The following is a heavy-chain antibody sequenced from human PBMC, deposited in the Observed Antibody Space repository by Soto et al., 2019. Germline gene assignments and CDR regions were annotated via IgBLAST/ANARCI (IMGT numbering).Heavy chain of an antibody. CDR2: IYYSGST. D-gene: IGHD3-10*01. CDR1: GGSISSGGYY. Sequence: SETLSLTCTVSGGSISSGGYYWSWIRQHPGKGLEWIGYIYYSGSTYYNPSLKSRVTISVDTSKNQFSLKLSSVTAADTAVYYCARCPRGSGSYDYWGQGTLVTVSS. J-gene: IGHJ4*02. CDR3: ARCPRGSGSYDY. V-gene: IGHV4-31*03.